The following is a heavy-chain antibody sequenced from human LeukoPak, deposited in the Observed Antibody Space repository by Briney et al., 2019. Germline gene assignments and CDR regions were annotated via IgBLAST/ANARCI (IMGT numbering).Heavy chain of an antibody. D-gene: IGHD1-20*01. V-gene: IGHV3-11*04. Sequence: GGSLRLSCAASGFTFSDYYMSWIRQAPGKVLEWVSYISSSGSTIYYADSVKGRFTISRDNAKNSLYLQMNSLRAEDTAVYYCARRITGGRHYYYMDVWGKGTTVTVSS. CDR2: ISSSGSTI. J-gene: IGHJ6*03. CDR3: ARRITGGRHYYYMDV. CDR1: GFTFSDYY.